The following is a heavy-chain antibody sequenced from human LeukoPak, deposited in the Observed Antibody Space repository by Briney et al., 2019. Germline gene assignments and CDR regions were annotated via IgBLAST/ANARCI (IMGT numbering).Heavy chain of an antibody. Sequence: SETLSLTCAVSGGSISSGGYSWSWIRQPPGKGLEWIGYIYHSGSTYYNPSLESRVTISVDRSKNQFSLKLSSVTAVDTAVYYCACRPKWLNAFDIWGQGTMVTVSS. V-gene: IGHV4-30-2*01. CDR2: IYHSGST. CDR3: ACRPKWLNAFDI. J-gene: IGHJ3*02. D-gene: IGHD3-22*01. CDR1: GGSISSGGYS.